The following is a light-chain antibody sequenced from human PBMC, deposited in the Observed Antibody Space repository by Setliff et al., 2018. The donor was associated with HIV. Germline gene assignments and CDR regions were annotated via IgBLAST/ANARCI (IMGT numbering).Light chain of an antibody. CDR1: SSDVGAYNY. CDR3: CSYAGSSLYV. CDR2: DVT. J-gene: IGLJ1*01. Sequence: QSALTQPRSVSGSPGQSVTISCTGTSSDVGAYNYISWYQQHPGKAPKRLLYDVTKRPSGVPDRFSGSKSGNTASLTISGPQAEDEADYYCCSYAGSSLYVFGTGTKVTVL. V-gene: IGLV2-11*01.